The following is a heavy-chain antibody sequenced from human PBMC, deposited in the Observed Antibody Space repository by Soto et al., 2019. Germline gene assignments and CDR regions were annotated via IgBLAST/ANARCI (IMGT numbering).Heavy chain of an antibody. CDR3: ARDFKRYSSSPGPLEY. D-gene: IGHD6-6*01. CDR2: IYNSGTT. V-gene: IGHV4-30-4*01. Sequence: SETLSLTCTVAGDSISRGYYYWSWVRQSPGKCLERIGCIYNSGTTYYNPSLETRLTMSVDTSKNQFSLRLSSVTAVDMAMYFCARDFKRYSSSPGPLEYWCQGTLVTVSS. J-gene: IGHJ4*02. CDR1: GDSISRGYYY.